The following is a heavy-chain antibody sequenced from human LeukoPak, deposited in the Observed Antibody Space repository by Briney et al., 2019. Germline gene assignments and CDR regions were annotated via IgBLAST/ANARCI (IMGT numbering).Heavy chain of an antibody. D-gene: IGHD3-10*01. CDR3: AVWFGELYSNDY. CDR1: GFTVSSNY. V-gene: IGHV3-66*01. Sequence: GGSPRLSCAASGFTVSSNYMSWVRQAPGKGLEWVSVIYSGGSTYYADSVKGRFTISRDNSKNTLYLQMNSLRAEDTAVYYCAVWFGELYSNDYWGQGTLVTVSS. CDR2: IYSGGST. J-gene: IGHJ4*02.